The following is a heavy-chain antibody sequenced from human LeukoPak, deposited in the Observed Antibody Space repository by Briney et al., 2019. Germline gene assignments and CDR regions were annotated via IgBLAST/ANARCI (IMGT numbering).Heavy chain of an antibody. V-gene: IGHV3-30*02. Sequence: PGGSLRLSCAESGFTFSTHGMHWVRQAPGKGLEWVAFIRYDGINKYYADSVKGRFTISRDSFKNTLYLQMNSLRPEDTAVYYCAKEGDYYGSGSYRDGFDIWGQGTRSTVSS. D-gene: IGHD3-10*01. CDR3: AKEGDYYGSGSYRDGFDI. J-gene: IGHJ3*02. CDR1: GFTFSTHG. CDR2: IRYDGINK.